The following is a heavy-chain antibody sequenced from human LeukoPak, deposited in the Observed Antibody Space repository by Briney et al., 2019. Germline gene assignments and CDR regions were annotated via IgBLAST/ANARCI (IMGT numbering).Heavy chain of an antibody. CDR1: GYSISSDYY. Sequence: PSETLSLTCTVSGYSISSDYYWGWIGQPPGKGLEWIGYIYNSGSTNYNLSLKSRVTISVETSKNQFSLKLSSVTAADTAVYYCARARSWSSRWYNWFDPWGQGTLVTVSS. V-gene: IGHV4-61*01. CDR2: IYNSGST. J-gene: IGHJ5*02. D-gene: IGHD6-13*01. CDR3: ARARSWSSRWYNWFDP.